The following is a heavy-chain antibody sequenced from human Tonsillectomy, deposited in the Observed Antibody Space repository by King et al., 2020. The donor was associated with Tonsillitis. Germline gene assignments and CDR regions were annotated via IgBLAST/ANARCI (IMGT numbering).Heavy chain of an antibody. CDR2: IYHSGSL. J-gene: IGHJ4*02. CDR1: GGSVSSGSYY. V-gene: IGHV4-61*01. D-gene: IGHD3-9*01. CDR3: ASRHDWDDY. Sequence: QLQESGPGLVKPSETLSLTCNVSGGSVSSGSYYWTWIRQPPGKGLEWIGYIYHSGSLRYNPSLKSRGPISLDTSKNQFSLNLTSVTAADTAVYFCASRHDWDDYWGQGTLVTVSS.